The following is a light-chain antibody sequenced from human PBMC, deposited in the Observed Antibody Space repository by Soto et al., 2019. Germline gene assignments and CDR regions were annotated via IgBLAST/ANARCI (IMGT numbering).Light chain of an antibody. Sequence: QSGLTQPPSASGSPGQSVTISCTGTKNDIGVYDFVSWYQHHPGKAPRLIIYEVVQRPSGAPDRFSGSKSGNTASLTVSGLQAADEADYFCKSYAGSNTYVFGSGTKVTVL. CDR3: KSYAGSNTYV. CDR1: KNDIGVYDF. V-gene: IGLV2-8*01. J-gene: IGLJ1*01. CDR2: EVV.